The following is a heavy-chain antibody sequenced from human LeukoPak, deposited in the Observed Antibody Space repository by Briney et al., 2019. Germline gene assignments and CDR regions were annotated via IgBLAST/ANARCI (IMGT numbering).Heavy chain of an antibody. V-gene: IGHV3-23*01. D-gene: IGHD4-11*01. Sequence: GGSLRLSCAASGFTFSSYSMNWVRQAPGKGLEWVSAISGSGGSTYYADSVKGRFTISRDNSKNTLYLQMNSLRAEDTAVYYCAKKADYTYNLDYWGQGTLVTVSS. CDR3: AKKADYTYNLDY. CDR2: ISGSGGST. CDR1: GFTFSSYS. J-gene: IGHJ4*02.